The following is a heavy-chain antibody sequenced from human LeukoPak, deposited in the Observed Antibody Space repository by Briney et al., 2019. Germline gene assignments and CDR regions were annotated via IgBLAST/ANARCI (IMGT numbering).Heavy chain of an antibody. CDR3: ARGFSSWYLSPYYLEY. V-gene: IGHV1-2*02. CDR2: INPNSGGT. D-gene: IGHD6-13*01. Sequence: ASVKVSCKASGYTFIGYYMHWVRQVPGQALEWMGWINPNSGGTNYAQKFQGRVTMTRDTSITTAYMELSRLRSDDTAVYYCARGFSSWYLSPYYLEYCGQGTPVTVSS. J-gene: IGHJ4*02. CDR1: GYTFIGYY.